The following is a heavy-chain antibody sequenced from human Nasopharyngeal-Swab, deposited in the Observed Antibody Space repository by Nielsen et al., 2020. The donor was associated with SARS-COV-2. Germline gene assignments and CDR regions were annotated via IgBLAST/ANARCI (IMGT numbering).Heavy chain of an antibody. CDR2: ISYDGSNK. J-gene: IGHJ4*02. V-gene: IGHV3-30*03. CDR1: GFTFSSYG. D-gene: IGHD4-17*01. Sequence: GESLKISCAASGFTFSSYGMRWVRQAPGKGLEWVAVISYDGSNKYYADSVKGRFTISRDSSKNTLYLQMDSLRGEDTAVYYCARDAPAHYGAFYWGRGTLVTVSS. CDR3: ARDAPAHYGAFY.